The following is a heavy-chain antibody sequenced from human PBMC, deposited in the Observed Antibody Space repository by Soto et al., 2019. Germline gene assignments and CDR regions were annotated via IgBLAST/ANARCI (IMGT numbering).Heavy chain of an antibody. D-gene: IGHD2-15*01. CDR1: GGSMNSGGYC. V-gene: IGHV4-31*03. J-gene: IGHJ4*02. CDR2: ISYGGTT. Sequence: QVQLQESGPGLVKPSQTLSLTCTVSGGSMNSGGYCWSWIRQHPGEGLEWIGCISYGGTTSYNPSLKSRVLISVDTSKNQFSLKLTSVPAADTAVYYCSRGILVWGQGTLITVSS. CDR3: SRGILV.